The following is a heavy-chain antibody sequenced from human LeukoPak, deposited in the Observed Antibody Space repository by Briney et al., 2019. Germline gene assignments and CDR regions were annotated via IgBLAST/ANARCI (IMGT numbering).Heavy chain of an antibody. D-gene: IGHD3-3*01. V-gene: IGHV3-48*01. CDR3: ASLEGARRGYY. CDR2: ISSSSSTI. Sequence: GSLRLSFAASGFTFSSYSMNWVRQAPGKGLEWVSYISSSSSTIYYADSVKGRFTISRDNAKNSLYLQMNSLRAEDTAVYYCASLEGARRGYYWGQGTLVTVSS. CDR1: GFTFSSYS. J-gene: IGHJ4*02.